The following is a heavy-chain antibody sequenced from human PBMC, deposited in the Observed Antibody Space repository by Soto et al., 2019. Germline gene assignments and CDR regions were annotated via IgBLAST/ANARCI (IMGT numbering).Heavy chain of an antibody. Sequence: QVQLVQSGAEMKKPGSSVKVSCQSSGVTFNTYAMNWVRQAPGQGPEWMGDISPMFGAANYAPKFQGRVTMTADESTGTSYMQLSSLTSEDTALYFCAREVQVHTPAFVYWGQGTLVTVSS. J-gene: IGHJ4*02. D-gene: IGHD3-10*01. CDR1: GVTFNTYA. CDR2: ISPMFGAA. CDR3: AREVQVHTPAFVY. V-gene: IGHV1-69*19.